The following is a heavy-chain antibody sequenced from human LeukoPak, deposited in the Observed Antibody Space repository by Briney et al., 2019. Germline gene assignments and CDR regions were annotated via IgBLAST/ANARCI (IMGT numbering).Heavy chain of an antibody. Sequence: SETLSLTCAVYGGSFSGHYWSWIRQPPGKGLEWIGQINHSGGTKYNPSLKSRVTISVDTSKNQFSLRLSSVTAADTAVYYCARGSEMAAAGTGYYFDYWGQETLVTVSS. D-gene: IGHD6-13*01. CDR1: GGSFSGHY. J-gene: IGHJ4*02. CDR3: ARGSEMAAAGTGYYFDY. CDR2: INHSGGT. V-gene: IGHV4-34*01.